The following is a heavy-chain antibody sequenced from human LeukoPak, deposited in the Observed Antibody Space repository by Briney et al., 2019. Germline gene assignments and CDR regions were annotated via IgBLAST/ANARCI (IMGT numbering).Heavy chain of an antibody. D-gene: IGHD5-18*01. CDR1: GYTFTSYD. J-gene: IGHJ6*03. V-gene: IGHV1-8*01. CDR3: ARGGYGYFYLIHYYYYMDV. CDR2: MNPNSGNT. Sequence: GASVKVSCKASGYTFTSYDINWVRQATGQGLEWMGWMNPNSGNTGYAQKFQGRVTMTRNTSISTAYMELSSLRSEDTAVYYCARGGYGYFYLIHYYYYMDVWGKGTTVTVSS.